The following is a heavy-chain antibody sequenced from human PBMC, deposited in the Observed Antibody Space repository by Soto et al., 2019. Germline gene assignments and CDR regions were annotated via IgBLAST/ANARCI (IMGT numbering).Heavy chain of an antibody. D-gene: IGHD1-26*01. CDR3: ARHYGGGIVGATHYYYYMDV. CDR1: GGSISSYY. Sequence: SETLSLTCTVSGGSISSYYWSWIRQPPGKGLEWIGYIYYSGSTNYNPSLKSRVTISVDTSKNQFSLKLSSVTAADTAVYYCARHYGGGIVGATHYYYYMDVWGKGTTVTVSS. CDR2: IYYSGST. V-gene: IGHV4-59*08. J-gene: IGHJ6*03.